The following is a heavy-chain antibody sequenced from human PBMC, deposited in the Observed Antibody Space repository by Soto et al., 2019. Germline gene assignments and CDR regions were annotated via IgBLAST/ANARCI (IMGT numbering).Heavy chain of an antibody. Sequence: QITLKESGPTVVKPTETLTLTCTFSGFSLTTSGVGVGWVRQSPGKAPEWLALIYWDDDKRYSTSLNSRLIFTKDTSKNQVVLTRANVDQADTGTYYCAHRVLRTVFGLVTTTAIYFDFWGPGTPVVVSS. CDR1: GFSLTTSGVG. CDR3: AHRVLRTVFGLVTTTAIYFDF. CDR2: IYWDDDK. D-gene: IGHD3-3*01. V-gene: IGHV2-5*02. J-gene: IGHJ4*02.